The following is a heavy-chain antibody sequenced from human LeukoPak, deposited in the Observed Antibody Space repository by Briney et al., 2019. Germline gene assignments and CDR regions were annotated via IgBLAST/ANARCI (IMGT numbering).Heavy chain of an antibody. J-gene: IGHJ6*02. D-gene: IGHD3-9*01. CDR2: INSDGSST. CDR1: GFTFSSYW. CDR3: ARGGDDILTGYYMDYYYYGMDV. V-gene: IGHV3-74*01. Sequence: GGSLRLSCAASGFTFSSYWMHWVRQTPGKGLVWVSRINSDGSSTSYADSVKGRFTISRDNAKNTLYLQMNSLRAEDTAVYYCARGGDDILTGYYMDYYYYGMDVWGQGTTVTVSS.